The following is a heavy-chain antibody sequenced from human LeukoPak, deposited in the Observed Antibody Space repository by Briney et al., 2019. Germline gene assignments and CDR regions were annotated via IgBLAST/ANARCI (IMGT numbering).Heavy chain of an antibody. D-gene: IGHD1-1*01. Sequence: ASVKVSCKASGYTFTSYGISWVRQAPGQGLEWMGWISAYNGNTNYAQKLQGRVTMTTDTSTSTAYMELRSLRSDDTAVYHCARGYPGTTSTGGFDLWGRGTLVTVSS. V-gene: IGHV1-18*01. CDR3: ARGYPGTTSTGGFDL. CDR1: GYTFTSYG. CDR2: ISAYNGNT. J-gene: IGHJ2*01.